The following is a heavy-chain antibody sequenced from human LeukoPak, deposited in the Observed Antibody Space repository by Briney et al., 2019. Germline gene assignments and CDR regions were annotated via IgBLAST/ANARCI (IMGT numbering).Heavy chain of an antibody. J-gene: IGHJ4*02. V-gene: IGHV3-23*01. D-gene: IGHD3-10*01. Sequence: GGSLRLSCAASGFTFSRYAMSWVRQAPGKGLEWVSSITTSGGSTSYADSVRGRFTISRDNSKNTLYLQMNSLRAGDTAVYYCARDSRGYWGQGTLVTVSS. CDR3: ARDSRGY. CDR1: GFTFSRYA. CDR2: ITTSGGST.